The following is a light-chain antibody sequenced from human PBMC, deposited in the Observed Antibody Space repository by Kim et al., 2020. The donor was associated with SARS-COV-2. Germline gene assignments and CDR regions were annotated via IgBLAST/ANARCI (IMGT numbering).Light chain of an antibody. Sequence: GQRVTISCSGSSSNIGSNYVDWYQHLPGTAPKLLIYRNNQRPSGVPDRFSGSNSGTSASLAISGLRSEDEADYYCAAWDDSLTGVVFGGGTKLTVL. CDR1: SSNIGSNY. CDR2: RNN. V-gene: IGLV1-47*01. CDR3: AAWDDSLTGVV. J-gene: IGLJ2*01.